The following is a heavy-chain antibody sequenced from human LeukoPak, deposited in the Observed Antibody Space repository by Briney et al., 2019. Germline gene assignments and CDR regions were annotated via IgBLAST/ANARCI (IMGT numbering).Heavy chain of an antibody. D-gene: IGHD2-15*01. CDR2: INTDGSST. J-gene: IGHJ4*02. V-gene: IGHV3-74*01. CDR3: ARGYCSGGSCLPLVY. CDR1: GFTFSSYW. Sequence: QPGGSLRLSCAASGFTFSSYWMHWVRQAPGKGLVWVSRINTDGSSTNYADSVKGRFTISRDNAKNSLYLQMNSLRAEDTAVYYCARGYCSGGSCLPLVYWGQGTLVTVSS.